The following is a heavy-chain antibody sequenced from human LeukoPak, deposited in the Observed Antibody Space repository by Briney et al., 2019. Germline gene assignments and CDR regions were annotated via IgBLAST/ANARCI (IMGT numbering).Heavy chain of an antibody. J-gene: IGHJ6*02. D-gene: IGHD6-13*01. Sequence: GGSLRLSCAASGFTFSSYSMNWVRQAPGKGLEWVSSISSSSYIYYADSVKGRFTISRDNAKNSLYLQMNSLRAEDTAVYYCARHYASSSYLYMDVWGQGATVTVSS. V-gene: IGHV3-21*01. CDR3: ARHYASSSYLYMDV. CDR2: ISSSSYI. CDR1: GFTFSSYS.